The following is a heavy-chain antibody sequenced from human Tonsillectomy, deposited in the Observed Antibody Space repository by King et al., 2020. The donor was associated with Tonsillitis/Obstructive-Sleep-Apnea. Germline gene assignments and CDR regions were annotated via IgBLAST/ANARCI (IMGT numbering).Heavy chain of an antibody. CDR2: ISYDGGNK. CDR1: GFTFSSYA. Sequence: VQLVESGGGVVQPGRSLRLSCAASGFTFSSYAMHWVRQAPGKGLEWVAVISYDGGNKYYADSVKGRFTISRENSKNTLYVQMNSLRAEDTAVYYCARDFSATIDYGMDVWGQGTTVTVSS. V-gene: IGHV3-30*04. D-gene: IGHD5-12*01. J-gene: IGHJ6*02. CDR3: ARDFSATIDYGMDV.